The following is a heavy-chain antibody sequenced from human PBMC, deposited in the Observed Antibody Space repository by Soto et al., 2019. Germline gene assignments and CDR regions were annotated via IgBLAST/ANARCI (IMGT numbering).Heavy chain of an antibody. CDR3: ARALNYYGSGSYYMA. J-gene: IGHJ5*02. D-gene: IGHD3-10*01. CDR2: IYYSGST. V-gene: IGHV4-30-4*01. CDR1: GGSISSGDYY. Sequence: PSETLSLTCTVSGGSISSGDYYWSWIRQPPGKGLEWIGYIYYSGSTYYNPSLKSRVTISVDTSKNQFSLKLSSVTAADTAVYYCARALNYYGSGSYYMAWGQGTLVTVSS.